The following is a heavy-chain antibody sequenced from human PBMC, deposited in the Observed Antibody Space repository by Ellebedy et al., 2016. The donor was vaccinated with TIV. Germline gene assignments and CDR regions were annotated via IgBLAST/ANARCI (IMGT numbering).Heavy chain of an antibody. CDR3: AKRGEKMVRGKKSYGMDV. J-gene: IGHJ6*02. Sequence: ASVKVSXXVSGYTLTELSMHWVRQAPGKGLEWMGGFDPEDGETIYAQKFQGRVTMTEDTSTDTAYMELSSLRSEDTAVYYCAKRGEKMVRGKKSYGMDVWGQGTTVTVSS. CDR1: GYTLTELS. D-gene: IGHD3-10*01. CDR2: FDPEDGET. V-gene: IGHV1-24*01.